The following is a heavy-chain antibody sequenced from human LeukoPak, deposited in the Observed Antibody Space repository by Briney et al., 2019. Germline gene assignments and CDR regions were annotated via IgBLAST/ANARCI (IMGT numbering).Heavy chain of an antibody. CDR1: GFTFSNAW. D-gene: IGHD3-22*01. J-gene: IGHJ1*01. CDR2: IKSKTDGGTT. Sequence: GGSLRLSCAASGFTFSNAWMSWVRQAPGKGLEWVGRIKSKTDGGTTDYAAPVKGRFTISRDNAKNSLYLQMNSLRAEDTAVYYCAREGYYYDSSGYYGSAEYFQHWGQGTLVTVSS. CDR3: AREGYYYDSSGYYGSAEYFQH. V-gene: IGHV3-15*01.